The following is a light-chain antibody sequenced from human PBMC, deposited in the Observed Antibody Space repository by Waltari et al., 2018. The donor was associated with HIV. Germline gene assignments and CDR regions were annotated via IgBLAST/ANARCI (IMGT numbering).Light chain of an antibody. Sequence: QSALTQPASVSGSPGQSVTISCIGSDIDIGIYDYISWYHHPPTRAPRLVVFNANSRPVGSPFRFAGSKSGNTASLTISGLQADDEGVYYCSSYVTGGSLLFGGGTQVTVL. V-gene: IGLV2-14*01. CDR3: SSYVTGGSLL. CDR2: NAN. CDR1: DIDIGIYDY. J-gene: IGLJ3*02.